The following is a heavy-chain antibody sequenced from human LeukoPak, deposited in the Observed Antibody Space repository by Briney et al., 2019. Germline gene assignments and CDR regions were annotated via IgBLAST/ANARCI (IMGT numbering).Heavy chain of an antibody. CDR1: GGSISSSNW. CDR3: ARVSVQLEIFGVVIKDYYYYYYMDV. Sequence: SGTLSLTCAVSGGSISSSNWWSWVRQPPGKGLEWIGEIYHSGSTNYNPSLKSRVTISVDTSKNQFSLKLSSVTAADTAVYYCARVSVQLEIFGVVIKDYYYYYYMDVWGKGTTVTVSS. V-gene: IGHV4-4*02. D-gene: IGHD3-3*01. CDR2: IYHSGST. J-gene: IGHJ6*03.